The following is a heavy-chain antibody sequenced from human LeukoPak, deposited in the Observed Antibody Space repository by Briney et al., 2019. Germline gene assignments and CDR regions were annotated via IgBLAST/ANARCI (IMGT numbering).Heavy chain of an antibody. J-gene: IGHJ6*02. Sequence: PGGSLRLSCAASGFTVSDNYMSWFRQAPGKGLEWVSVINTGGQTSYANSVKGRFTISRDTSKNTLYLQMNSLRAEDSAVYFCARAGKWTSYYYYYGMDVWGQGTTVTVSS. CDR1: GFTVSDNY. CDR2: INTGGQT. D-gene: IGHD1-26*01. CDR3: ARAGKWTSYYYYYGMDV. V-gene: IGHV3-53*01.